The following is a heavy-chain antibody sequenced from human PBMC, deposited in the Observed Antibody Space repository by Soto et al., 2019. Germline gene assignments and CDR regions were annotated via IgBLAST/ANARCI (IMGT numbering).Heavy chain of an antibody. CDR3: ARDLKTRHCDY. J-gene: IGHJ4*02. Sequence: QVQLVESGGGVVQPGRSLRLSCAASGFAFHGYAMHWVRQAPGKGLEWVAIIWYDGSNTYYGDSEKGRFTISRDNSKNTVYLQMNSLRVEDTAVYYCARDLKTRHCDYWGQGILVTVSS. V-gene: IGHV3-33*01. CDR2: IWYDGSNT. CDR1: GFAFHGYA. D-gene: IGHD4-17*01.